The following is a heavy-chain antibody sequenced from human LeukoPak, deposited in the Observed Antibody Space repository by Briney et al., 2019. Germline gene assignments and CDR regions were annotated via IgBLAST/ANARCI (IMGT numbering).Heavy chain of an antibody. CDR3: VRDHYYDILTGYVFDP. V-gene: IGHV1-69*05. CDR1: GGTFSSYA. Sequence: SVKVSCKASGGTFSSYAISWVRQAPGQGLEWMGGIIPIFGTANYAQKFQGRVTITTDESTSTAYMELSSLRSEDTAVYYCVRDHYYDILTGYVFDPWGQGTLVSVSS. J-gene: IGHJ5*02. CDR2: IIPIFGTA. D-gene: IGHD3-9*01.